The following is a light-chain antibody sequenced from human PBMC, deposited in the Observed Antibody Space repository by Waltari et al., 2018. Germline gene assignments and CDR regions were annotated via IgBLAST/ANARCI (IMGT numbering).Light chain of an antibody. CDR1: QTVRTTY. V-gene: IGKV3-20*01. J-gene: IGKJ4*01. CDR3: QQYDISPLT. Sequence: EIVLTQSPGTLSLSPGERATLSCRASQTVRTTYFAWYQQKPGQAPTLVSHGASSRATGIPDRFSGSGSGTDFSLTISSLEPEDFAVYYCQQYDISPLTFGGGTKVEIK. CDR2: GAS.